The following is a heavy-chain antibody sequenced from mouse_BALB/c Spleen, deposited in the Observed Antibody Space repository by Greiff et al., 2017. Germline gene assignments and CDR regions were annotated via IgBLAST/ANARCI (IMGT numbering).Heavy chain of an antibody. CDR1: GFSLSRYS. J-gene: IGHJ2*01. D-gene: IGHD1-1*01. CDR2: IWGGGST. CDR3: AREISLYYYGSSLYFDY. Sequence: VMLVESGPGLVAPSQSLSITCTVSGFSLSRYSVHWVRQPPGKGLEWLGMIWGGGSTDYNSALKSRLSISKDNSKSQVFLKMNSLQTDDTAMYYCAREISLYYYGSSLYFDYWGQGTTLTVSS. V-gene: IGHV2-6-4*01.